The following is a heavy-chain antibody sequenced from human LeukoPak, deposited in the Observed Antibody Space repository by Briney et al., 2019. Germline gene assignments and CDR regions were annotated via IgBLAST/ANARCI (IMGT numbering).Heavy chain of an antibody. V-gene: IGHV1-2*02. CDR3: ARVDNWNYSYWFDP. J-gene: IGHJ5*02. CDR2: INPNSGGT. Sequence: ASVKVSCKASGYTFTNYYMHWVRQAPGQGLEWMGWINPNSGGTNHAQKFQGRVTMTRDTSISTAYMELSRLRSDDTAVYYCARVDNWNYSYWFDPWGQGTLVTVSS. CDR1: GYTFTNYY. D-gene: IGHD1-7*01.